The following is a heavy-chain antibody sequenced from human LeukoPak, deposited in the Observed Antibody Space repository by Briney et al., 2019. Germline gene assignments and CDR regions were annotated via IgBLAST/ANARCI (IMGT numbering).Heavy chain of an antibody. CDR2: ISSNGGST. J-gene: IGHJ4*02. CDR1: GFTFSSYA. D-gene: IGHD5-12*01. Sequence: QPGGSLRLSCAASGFTFSSYAMHWVRQAPGKGLEYVSAISSNGGSTYYANSVKGRFTISRDNSKNTLYLQMGSLRAEDMAVYYCASSIYSGYDSGWGQGTLVTVSS. CDR3: ASSIYSGYDSG. V-gene: IGHV3-64*01.